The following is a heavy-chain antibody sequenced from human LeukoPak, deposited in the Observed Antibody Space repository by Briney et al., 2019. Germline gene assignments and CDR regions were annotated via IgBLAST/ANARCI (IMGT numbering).Heavy chain of an antibody. Sequence: SETLSLTCTVSGGSISSYYWSWIRQPPGKGLEWIGYIYYSGSTNYNPSLKSRVTISVDTSKNQFSLKLSPVTAADTAVYYCARANSGNWPYYYYYYMDVWGKGTTVTVSS. CDR2: IYYSGST. CDR3: ARANSGNWPYYYYYYMDV. CDR1: GGSISSYY. D-gene: IGHD3-10*01. J-gene: IGHJ6*03. V-gene: IGHV4-59*01.